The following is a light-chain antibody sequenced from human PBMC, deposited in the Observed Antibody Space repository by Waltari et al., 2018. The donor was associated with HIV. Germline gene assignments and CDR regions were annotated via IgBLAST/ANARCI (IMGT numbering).Light chain of an antibody. V-gene: IGLV1-40*01. Sequence: QSVLTQPPSVSGAPGQRVTISCSGSRSNIGTINGRHWYQQLPGAAPKLLIYGDNNRPSGVPDRFSGSKSGTSASLAITGLQPEDEADYYCQAFDISLGGFYVFGSGTKVTVL. CDR3: QAFDISLGGFYV. CDR2: GDN. J-gene: IGLJ1*01. CDR1: RSNIGTING.